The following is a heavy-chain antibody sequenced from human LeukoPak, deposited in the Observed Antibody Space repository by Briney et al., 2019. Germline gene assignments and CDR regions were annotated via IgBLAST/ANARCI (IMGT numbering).Heavy chain of an antibody. V-gene: IGHV1-69*05. CDR3: ARDLGIAVAGNNWFDP. J-gene: IGHJ5*02. CDR1: GGTFSSYA. CDR2: MIPIFGTA. D-gene: IGHD6-19*01. Sequence: SVKVSCKASGGTFSSYAISWVRQAPGQALEWMGGMIPIFGTANYAQKFQGRVTITTDESTSTAYMELSSLRSEDTAVYYCARDLGIAVAGNNWFDPWGQGTLVTVSS.